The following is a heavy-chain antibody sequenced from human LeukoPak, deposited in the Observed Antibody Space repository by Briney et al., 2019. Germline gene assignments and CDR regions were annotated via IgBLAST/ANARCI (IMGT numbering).Heavy chain of an antibody. CDR3: ARIPLAYCGGDCYSDY. D-gene: IGHD2-21*02. CDR2: MNPNSGNT. CDR1: GYTFTSYD. J-gene: IGHJ4*02. Sequence: ASVKVSCKASGYTFTSYDINWVRQATGQGLEWMGWMNPNSGNTGYAQKFQGRVTMTRNTSISTAYMELSSLRSEDTAVYYCARIPLAYCGGDCYSDYWGQGTLATVSS. V-gene: IGHV1-8*01.